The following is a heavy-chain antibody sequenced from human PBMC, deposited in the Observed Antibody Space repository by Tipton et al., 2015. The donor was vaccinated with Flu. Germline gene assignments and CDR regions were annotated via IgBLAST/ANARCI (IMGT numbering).Heavy chain of an antibody. Sequence: TLSLTCAVYGGSFSGYYWSWIRQPPGKGLEWIGEINHSGSTNYNPSLKSRVTISVDTSKNQFSLKLSSVTAADTAVYYCARGVDSSGWYDYWGQGTLVTVSS. CDR2: INHSGST. J-gene: IGHJ4*02. CDR1: GGSFSGYY. D-gene: IGHD6-19*01. CDR3: ARGVDSSGWYDY. V-gene: IGHV4-34*01.